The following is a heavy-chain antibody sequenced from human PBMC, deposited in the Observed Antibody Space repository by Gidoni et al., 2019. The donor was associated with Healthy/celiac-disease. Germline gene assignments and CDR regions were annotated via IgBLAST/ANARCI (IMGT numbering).Heavy chain of an antibody. J-gene: IGHJ4*02. CDR2: INHSGST. CDR3: ARGTHSRSWPGQYYYYDSSGYPYFDY. D-gene: IGHD3-22*01. V-gene: IGHV4-34*01. Sequence: QVQLQQWGAGLLKPSETLSLTCAVYGGSFSGYYWTWIRPPPGKGLEWIGEINHSGSTNYNPCLKSRVTIAVDTSKNQFSLKLSSVTAADTAVYYCARGTHSRSWPGQYYYYDSSGYPYFDYWGQGTLVTVSS. CDR1: GGSFSGYY.